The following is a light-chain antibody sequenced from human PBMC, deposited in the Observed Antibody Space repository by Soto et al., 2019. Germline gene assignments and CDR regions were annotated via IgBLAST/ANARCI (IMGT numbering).Light chain of an antibody. CDR3: SSYTSSSTNYV. Sequence: SALTQPASVSGSPGQSITISCTGTSSDVGGYNYVSWYQQHPGKAPKLMIYDVSNRPSGVSNRFSGSKSGNTASLTISGLQAEDEADYYCSSYTSSSTNYVFGTGTKLTRP. CDR1: SSDVGGYNY. J-gene: IGLJ1*01. CDR2: DVS. V-gene: IGLV2-14*01.